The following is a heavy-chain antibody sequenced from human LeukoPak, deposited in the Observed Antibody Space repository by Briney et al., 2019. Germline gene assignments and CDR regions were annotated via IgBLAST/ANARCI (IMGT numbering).Heavy chain of an antibody. V-gene: IGHV1-46*01. J-gene: IGHJ4*02. CDR2: INPSGGST. Sequence: ASVKVSCKASGGTFSSYAISWVRQAPGQGLEWMGIINPSGGSTSYAQKFQGRVTMTRDTSTSTVYMELSSLRSEDTAVYYCARVGGGTTFDYWGQGTLVTVSS. D-gene: IGHD1/OR15-1a*01. CDR3: ARVGGGTTFDY. CDR1: GGTFSSYA.